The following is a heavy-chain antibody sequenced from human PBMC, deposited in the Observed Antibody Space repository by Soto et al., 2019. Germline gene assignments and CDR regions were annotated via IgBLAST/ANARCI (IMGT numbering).Heavy chain of an antibody. J-gene: IGHJ4*02. V-gene: IGHV2-5*01. CDR3: AHRYGGNYYRWYFDS. D-gene: IGHD1-26*01. CDR2: ISWKDDK. CDR1: GFSLTTSGAG. Sequence: SGPTLVNPTQTLTLTCTYSGFSLTTSGAGVGWIRQPPGKALEWLALISWKDDKRSNPGLDSRLTITKDTSKNQVILTLTNMDPVDTATYFCAHRYGGNYYRWYFDSWGQGTLVTVSS.